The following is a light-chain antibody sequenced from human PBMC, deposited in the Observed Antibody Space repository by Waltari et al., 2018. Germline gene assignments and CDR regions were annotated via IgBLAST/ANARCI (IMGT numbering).Light chain of an antibody. CDR3: SSYTSSSTWV. J-gene: IGLJ3*02. V-gene: IGLV2-14*01. CDR2: DVS. CDR1: SSDVGGYNY. Sequence: QSALTQPASVSGSPGQSITISCTGTSSDVGGYNYVSWYQQHPGKATKLMIYDVSKRPSGVSKRFSGSKSGNTASLTISGLQAEDEADYYCSSYTSSSTWVFGGGTKLTVL.